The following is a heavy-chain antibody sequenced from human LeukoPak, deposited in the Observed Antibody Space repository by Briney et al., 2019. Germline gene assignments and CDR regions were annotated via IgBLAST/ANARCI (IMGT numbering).Heavy chain of an antibody. CDR2: IYYSGST. V-gene: IGHV4-39*07. J-gene: IGHJ4*02. CDR3: ATERNYYGSGSYRSPFDY. Sequence: SETLSLTCTVSGGSISSSSYYWGWIRQPPGKGLEWIGSIYYSGSTYYNPSLKSRVTISVDTSKNQLSLKLSSVTAADTAVYYCATERNYYGSGSYRSPFDYWGQGTLVTVSS. D-gene: IGHD3-10*01. CDR1: GGSISSSSYY.